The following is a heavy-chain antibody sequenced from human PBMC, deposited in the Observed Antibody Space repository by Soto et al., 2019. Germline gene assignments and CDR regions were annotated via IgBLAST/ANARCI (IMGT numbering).Heavy chain of an antibody. CDR1: GGSISSYY. Sequence: SETVALTCTVSGGSISSYYWSWIRQPPGKGLEWIGYIYYSGSTNYNPSLKSRVTISVDRSKNQFSLKLTSVTAADTAVYYCATAPGPYWGQGTLVTVSS. J-gene: IGHJ4*02. CDR3: ATAPGPY. D-gene: IGHD2-21*02. CDR2: IYYSGST. V-gene: IGHV4-59*12.